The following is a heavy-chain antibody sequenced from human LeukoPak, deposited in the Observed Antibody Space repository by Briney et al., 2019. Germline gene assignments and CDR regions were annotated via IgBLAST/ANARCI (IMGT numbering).Heavy chain of an antibody. D-gene: IGHD3-22*01. Sequence: GGSLRLSCAASGFTFNSYAVSWVRQAPGKGLEWVSAISGSGGSTYYADSVKGRFTISRDNSKNTLYLQMNSLRAEDTAVYYCARVGGNDCYDSSGYYTYFDYWGQGTLVTVSS. J-gene: IGHJ4*02. CDR1: GFTFNSYA. CDR3: ARVGGNDCYDSSGYYTYFDY. V-gene: IGHV3-23*01. CDR2: ISGSGGST.